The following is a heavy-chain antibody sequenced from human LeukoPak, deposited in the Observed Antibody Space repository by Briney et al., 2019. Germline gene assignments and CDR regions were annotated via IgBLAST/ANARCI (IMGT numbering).Heavy chain of an antibody. Sequence: GGSLRLSCAASGFTFSSYAVSWVRQAPGKGLEWVSAISGSGGNTFFADSVKGRFTISRDNSKNTLYLQMNSLRAEDTAIYYCAKENYDSSGYYYAYFQHWGQGTLVTVSS. CDR1: GFTFSSYA. D-gene: IGHD3-22*01. CDR2: ISGSGGNT. J-gene: IGHJ1*01. CDR3: AKENYDSSGYYYAYFQH. V-gene: IGHV3-23*01.